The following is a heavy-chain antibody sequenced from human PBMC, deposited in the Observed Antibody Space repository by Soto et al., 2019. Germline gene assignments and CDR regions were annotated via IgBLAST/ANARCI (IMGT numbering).Heavy chain of an antibody. CDR2: INPSGGST. V-gene: IGHV1-46*03. Sequence: GASVKVSCKASGYSFTSYYMHWVRQATGQGLEWMGIINPSGGSTSYAQKFQGRVTMTRDTSTSTVYMELSSLRSEDTAVYYCARAGLEMPTIREYYFDYWGQGTLVTVSS. D-gene: IGHD3-10*01. J-gene: IGHJ4*02. CDR3: ARAGLEMPTIREYYFDY. CDR1: GYSFTSYY.